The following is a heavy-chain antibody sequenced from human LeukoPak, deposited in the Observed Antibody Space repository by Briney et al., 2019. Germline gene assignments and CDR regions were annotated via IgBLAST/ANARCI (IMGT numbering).Heavy chain of an antibody. J-gene: IGHJ4*02. CDR2: IRSDGREK. V-gene: IGHV3-30*02. CDR3: ASGGNLGTYFFAY. D-gene: IGHD4-23*01. CDR1: VITFSNYA. Sequence: GGSVRLSCAASVITFSNYADHGVRHAPGKGLEGVAYIRSDGREKYYVGSVKGRFTISRDNSKNTLSLQTNSLRTEDTAVYYCASGGNLGTYFFAYWGQGTLVTVSS.